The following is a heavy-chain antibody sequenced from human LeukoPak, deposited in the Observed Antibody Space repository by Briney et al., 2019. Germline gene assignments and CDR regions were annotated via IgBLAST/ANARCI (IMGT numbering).Heavy chain of an antibody. J-gene: IGHJ6*03. CDR2: INHSGST. Sequence: SETLSLTCTVSGGSISSYYWSWIRQPPGKGLEWIGEINHSGSTNYNPSLKSRVTISVDTSKNQFSLKLSSVTAADTAVYYCARGPTRYRGYLYYYYYMDVWGKGTTVTVSS. V-gene: IGHV4-34*01. D-gene: IGHD5-12*01. CDR1: GGSISSYY. CDR3: ARGPTRYRGYLYYYYYMDV.